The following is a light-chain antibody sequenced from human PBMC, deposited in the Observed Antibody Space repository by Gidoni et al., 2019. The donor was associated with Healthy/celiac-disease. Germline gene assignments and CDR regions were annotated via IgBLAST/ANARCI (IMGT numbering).Light chain of an antibody. Sequence: EIVLTQSPATLSLSPGERATLSCRASQSVSSYLAWYQQKPGQAPRLLIYDASNRATGIPARFSGSGSGTTFTLTISGLEPEDFAVYYCQQRSNWPRTFGQGTKLEIK. CDR2: DAS. V-gene: IGKV3-11*01. CDR1: QSVSSY. J-gene: IGKJ2*01. CDR3: QQRSNWPRT.